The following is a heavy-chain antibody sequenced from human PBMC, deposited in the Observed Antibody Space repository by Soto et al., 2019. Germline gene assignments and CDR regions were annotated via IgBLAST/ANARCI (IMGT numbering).Heavy chain of an antibody. V-gene: IGHV1-2*02. Sequence: GASVKVSCKASGYSLRGNYIHWVRQTPGQGLEWMGWINPNSSGTVYAQKFQGRVTMTRDTSLTTVYMQLNRLTSDDSAVYYCARDLIVDGPGNYAMDVWCQGTTVTVAS. CDR1: GYSLRGNY. J-gene: IGHJ6*02. CDR3: ARDLIVDGPGNYAMDV. D-gene: IGHD3-22*01. CDR2: INPNSSGT.